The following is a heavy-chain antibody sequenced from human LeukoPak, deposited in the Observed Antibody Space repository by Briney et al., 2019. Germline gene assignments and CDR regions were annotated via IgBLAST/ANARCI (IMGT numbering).Heavy chain of an antibody. CDR1: GYTFTDYY. J-gene: IGHJ4*02. Sequence: ASVKVSCKASGYTFTDYYMHWVRQAPGQGLEWMGWINPNSGGTNFAQKFQGRVTMTTDTSISTAYMEVSRLRSEDTAVYYCAKDLAKRLYYFDYWGQGTLVTVSS. CDR3: AKDLAKRLYYFDY. CDR2: INPNSGGT. V-gene: IGHV1-2*02. D-gene: IGHD1-1*01.